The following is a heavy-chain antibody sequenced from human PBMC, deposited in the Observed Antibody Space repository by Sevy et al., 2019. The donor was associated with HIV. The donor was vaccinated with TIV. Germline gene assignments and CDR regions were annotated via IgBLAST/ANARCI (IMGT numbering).Heavy chain of an antibody. CDR2: ISGPGLST. D-gene: IGHD3-22*01. CDR1: GVTISNYA. Sequence: GGSLRLSCATSGVTISNYAMTWVRQAPGKGLEWVSVISGPGLSTYYADSVKGRFTISRDNSKNTLYLQMNSLRADDTATYYCAKALNPALESMIEVVLRTLKGFDVWGQGTMVTVSS. CDR3: AKALNPALESMIEVVLRTLKGFDV. J-gene: IGHJ3*01. V-gene: IGHV3-23*01.